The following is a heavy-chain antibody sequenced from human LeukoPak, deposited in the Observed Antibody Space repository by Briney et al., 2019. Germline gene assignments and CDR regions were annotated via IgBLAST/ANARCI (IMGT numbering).Heavy chain of an antibody. V-gene: IGHV4-59*08. Sequence: SETLSLTCSVSGGSVSSYYWSWIRQPPGKGLEWIGYVYYTGSTNYNPSLKSRVTMFEDKSKNQFSLRLSSVIVADTAVYYCARHFAYSSSSYFDYWGQGSLVTVSS. D-gene: IGHD6-6*01. CDR3: ARHFAYSSSSYFDY. CDR1: GGSVSSYY. J-gene: IGHJ4*02. CDR2: VYYTGST.